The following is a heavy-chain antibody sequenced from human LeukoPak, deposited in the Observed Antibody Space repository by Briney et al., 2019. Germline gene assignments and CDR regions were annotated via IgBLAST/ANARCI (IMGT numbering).Heavy chain of an antibody. J-gene: IGHJ4*02. CDR3: ARHSRTYYDYDY. CDR1: GGSITSYY. Sequence: SETLSLTCTVSGGSITSYYWSCIRQPPGKGLEWIGYIYYRGSTNYNPSLQSRVTISVDTPKNQFSLKLNSVTAADTAVYYCARHSRTYYDYDYWGQGTLVTVSS. CDR2: IYYRGST. V-gene: IGHV4-59*08. D-gene: IGHD1-26*01.